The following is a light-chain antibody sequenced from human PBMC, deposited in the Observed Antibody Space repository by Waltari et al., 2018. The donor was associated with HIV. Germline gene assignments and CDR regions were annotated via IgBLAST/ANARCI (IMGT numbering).Light chain of an antibody. J-gene: IGKJ2*01. Sequence: DTQLTQSPSTLPASVGDTVTNTCRASQSMSTWLAWYQQKPGKAPKLLIYEASNLENGVPSRFSGSGSGTEFTLTISSLQPEDFATYYCQQYNSYSDTFGQGTKLEI. CDR3: QQYNSYSDT. CDR2: EAS. CDR1: QSMSTW. V-gene: IGKV1-5*03.